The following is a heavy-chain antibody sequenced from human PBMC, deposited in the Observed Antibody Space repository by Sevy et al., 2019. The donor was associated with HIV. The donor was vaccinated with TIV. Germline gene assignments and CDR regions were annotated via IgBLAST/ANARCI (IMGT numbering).Heavy chain of an antibody. CDR2: ITWDGGRT. V-gene: IGHV3-9*01. D-gene: IGHD3-9*01. CDR3: AKDLRRGDILTGYLNY. Sequence: GGSLRLSCTASGFKFHDYAMHWVRQPPGKGLEWVSGITWDGGRTGYADSVKGRFIISRDNTKSSLYLQMNSLRAEDTALYYCAKDLRRGDILTGYLNYWGQGILVTVSS. CDR1: GFKFHDYA. J-gene: IGHJ4*02.